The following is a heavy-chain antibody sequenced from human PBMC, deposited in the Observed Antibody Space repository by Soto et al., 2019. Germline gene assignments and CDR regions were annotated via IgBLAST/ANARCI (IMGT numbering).Heavy chain of an antibody. CDR3: ARQIYDSDTGPNFQYYFDS. CDR2: IDPSDSQT. CDR1: GYSFAGYW. Sequence: ESLKISCKGSGYSFAGYWITWVRQKPGKGLEWMGRIDPSDSQTYYSPSFRGHVTISVTKSITTVFLQWSSLRASDTAMYYCARQIYDSDTGPNFQYYFDSWGQGTPVTGLL. J-gene: IGHJ4*02. D-gene: IGHD3-22*01. V-gene: IGHV5-10-1*01.